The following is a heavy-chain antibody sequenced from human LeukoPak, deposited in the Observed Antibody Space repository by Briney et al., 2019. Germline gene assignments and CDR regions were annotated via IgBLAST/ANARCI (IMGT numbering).Heavy chain of an antibody. Sequence: PGGSLRLSCAASGFTFSSYWMNWVRQAPGKGLVWVSRIASDGSSTTYADSVKGRFSISRDNAKNTLYLQMNSLRDEDTAVYYCARDPGNSGYGMDVWGHGTTVLVSS. V-gene: IGHV3-74*01. CDR2: IASDGSST. D-gene: IGHD5-12*01. CDR3: ARDPGNSGYGMDV. CDR1: GFTFSSYW. J-gene: IGHJ6*02.